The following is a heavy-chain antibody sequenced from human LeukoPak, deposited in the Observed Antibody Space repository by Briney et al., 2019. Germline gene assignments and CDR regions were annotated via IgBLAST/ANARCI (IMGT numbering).Heavy chain of an antibody. V-gene: IGHV3-21*01. J-gene: IGHJ4*02. CDR1: GFTFSSYS. CDR2: ISSSSSYI. D-gene: IGHD2-8*01. Sequence: KPGGSLRLSCEASGFTFSSYSMNWVRQAPGKRLEWVSSISSSSSYIYYADSVKGRFTISRDNAKNSLYLQMNSLRAEDTAVYYCARNGVQAARFNWGQGTLVTVSS. CDR3: ARNGVQAARFN.